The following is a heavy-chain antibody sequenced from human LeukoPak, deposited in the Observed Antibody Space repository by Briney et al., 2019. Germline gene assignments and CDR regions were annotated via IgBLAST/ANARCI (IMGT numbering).Heavy chain of an antibody. CDR3: ATLGETSGWYPDH. CDR1: GFTVSGSA. D-gene: IGHD6-19*01. Sequence: GGSLRLSCAASGFTVSGSAMHWVRQASGKGLEWLGRVRSKGYNYATAYGASVKDRFIIARGDSKSTAYLQMSSLKSEDTAVYYCATLGETSGWYPDHWGQGTLVTVSS. J-gene: IGHJ4*02. V-gene: IGHV3-73*01. CDR2: VRSKGYNYAT.